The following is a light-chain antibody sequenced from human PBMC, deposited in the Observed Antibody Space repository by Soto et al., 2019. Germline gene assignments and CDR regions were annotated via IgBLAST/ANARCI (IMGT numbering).Light chain of an antibody. CDR2: DVS. CDR3: SSYTSSSTRV. J-gene: IGLJ1*01. Sequence: QSALTPPASLSGSPGQSLTIPCTGTSSDVGGYNYVSWYQQHPGKAPKLMIYDVSNRPSGVSNRFSGSKSGNTASLTISGLQAEDEADYYCSSYTSSSTRVFGTGTKVTVL. V-gene: IGLV2-14*01. CDR1: SSDVGGYNY.